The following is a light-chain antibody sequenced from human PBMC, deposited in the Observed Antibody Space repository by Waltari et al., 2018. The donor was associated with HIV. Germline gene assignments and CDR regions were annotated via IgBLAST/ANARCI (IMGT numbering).Light chain of an antibody. CDR1: SSNIGSYT. CDR3: AAWDDSLNGWV. CDR2: SNN. Sequence: QSVLNQPPSASGTPGQRVTISCSGSSSNIGSYTVNWYQQLPGTAPKLLIYSNNQRPSGVPDRFSGSKSGTSASLAISGLQSEDEADYYCAAWDDSLNGWVFGGGTKLTVL. J-gene: IGLJ3*02. V-gene: IGLV1-44*01.